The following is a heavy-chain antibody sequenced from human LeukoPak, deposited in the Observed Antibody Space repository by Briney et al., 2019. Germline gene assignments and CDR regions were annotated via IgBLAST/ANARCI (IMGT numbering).Heavy chain of an antibody. Sequence: PGGSLRLSCAASGFTFSSYGMSWVRQAPGKGLEWVANIKQDGSEKYYVDSVKGRFTISRDNAKNSLYLQMNSLRAEDTAVYYCARAPTQLLWFGEQSYYFDYWGQGTLVTVSS. J-gene: IGHJ4*02. D-gene: IGHD3-10*01. V-gene: IGHV3-7*01. CDR3: ARAPTQLLWFGEQSYYFDY. CDR1: GFTFSSYG. CDR2: IKQDGSEK.